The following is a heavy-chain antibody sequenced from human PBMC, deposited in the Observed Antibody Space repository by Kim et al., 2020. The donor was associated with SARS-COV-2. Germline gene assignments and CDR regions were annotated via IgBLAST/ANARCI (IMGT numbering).Heavy chain of an antibody. J-gene: IGHJ4*02. CDR3: AKAISGSYSLVLFDY. Sequence: GGSLRLSCAASGFTFGDYAMHWVRQAPGKGLEWVSGISWNSGSIGYADSVKGRFTISRDNAKNSLYLQMNSLRAEDTALYYCAKAISGSYSLVLFDYWGQGTLVTVSS. D-gene: IGHD1-26*01. CDR1: GFTFGDYA. CDR2: ISWNSGSI. V-gene: IGHV3-9*01.